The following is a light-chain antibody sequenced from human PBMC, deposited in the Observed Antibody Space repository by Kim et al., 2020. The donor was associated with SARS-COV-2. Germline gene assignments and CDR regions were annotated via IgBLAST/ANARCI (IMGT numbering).Light chain of an antibody. CDR2: GAS. CDR3: QQYGSSPRT. V-gene: IGKV3-20*01. CDR1: QSVSNSY. Sequence: PGERATPSSSASQSVSNSYLAWYQQKPGQAPRLLIYGASNRATGIPDRFSGSGSGTDFTLTISRLEPEDFAVYYCQQYGSSPRTFGQGTKVDIK. J-gene: IGKJ1*01.